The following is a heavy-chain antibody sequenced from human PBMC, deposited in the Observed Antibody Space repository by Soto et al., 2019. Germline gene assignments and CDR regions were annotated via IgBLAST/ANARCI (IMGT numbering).Heavy chain of an antibody. CDR1: GFTVSINY. V-gene: IGHV3-53*01. CDR2: IYSGGST. D-gene: IGHD3-22*01. CDR3: ATYYYDSSGYRVDY. Sequence: PWGSLRLSCAASGFTVSINYMSWVLQAPGKGLEWVSVIYSGGSTYYADSVKGRFTISRDNSKNTLYLQMNSLRAEDTAVYYCATYYYDSSGYRVDYWGQGTLVTVSS. J-gene: IGHJ4*02.